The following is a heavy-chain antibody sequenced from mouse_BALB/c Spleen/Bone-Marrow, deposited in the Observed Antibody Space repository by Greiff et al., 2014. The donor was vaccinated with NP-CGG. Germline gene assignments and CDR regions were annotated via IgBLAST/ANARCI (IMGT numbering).Heavy chain of an antibody. CDR2: INPGSGGT. J-gene: IGHJ4*01. V-gene: IGHV1-54*01. Sequence: QVQLQQSGAELVRPGTSVKVSCKASGYAFTNYLIEWVKQRSGQGLEWIGVINPGSGGTNYNEKFKGKATLTADKSSSTAYMQLSSLTSDDSAVYFCARWDYAMDYWGQGTSVTVSS. CDR3: ARWDYAMDY. CDR1: GYAFTNYL.